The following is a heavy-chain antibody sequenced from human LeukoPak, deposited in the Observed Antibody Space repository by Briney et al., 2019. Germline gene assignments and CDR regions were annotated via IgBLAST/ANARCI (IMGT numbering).Heavy chain of an antibody. V-gene: IGHV3-23*01. CDR3: AKGRYCSSTSCYPSLDY. D-gene: IGHD2-2*01. J-gene: IGHJ4*02. CDR2: VSASADST. CDR1: GFMFSKYA. Sequence: PGGSLRLSCAASGFMFSKYAMSWVRQAPRKGLEWVSAVSASADSTYYADSVKGRFTISRDNSKNTLYLQMNSLRAEDTAVYYCAKGRYCSSTSCYPSLDYWGQGTLVTVSS.